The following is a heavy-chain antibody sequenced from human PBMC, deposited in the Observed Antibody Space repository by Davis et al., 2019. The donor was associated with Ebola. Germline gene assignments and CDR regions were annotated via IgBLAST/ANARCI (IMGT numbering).Heavy chain of an antibody. V-gene: IGHV5-51*01. CDR3: ARPDFVCSSTSCSGDY. CDR2: IYPGDSDT. J-gene: IGHJ4*02. CDR1: GYSFTSYW. D-gene: IGHD2-2*01. Sequence: GESLKISCKGSGYSFTSYWIGWVRQMPGKGLEWMGIIYPGDSDTRYSPSFQGQVTISADKSISTAYLQWSSLKASDTAMYYCARPDFVCSSTSCSGDYWGQGTLVTVSS.